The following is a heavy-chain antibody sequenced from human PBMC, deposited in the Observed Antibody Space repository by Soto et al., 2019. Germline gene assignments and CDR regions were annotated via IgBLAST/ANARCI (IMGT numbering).Heavy chain of an antibody. CDR1: GGSFSGYY. CDR2: INHSGST. D-gene: IGHD3-22*01. Sequence: SETLSLTCAVYGGSFSGYYRIWIRQPPGKGLEWIGEINHSGSTKYNPSLKSRVTISVDTSKNQFSLKLSSVTAADTAVYYCASPSRFDSSGYYFDSWGQGTQVTVSS. V-gene: IGHV4-34*01. J-gene: IGHJ4*02. CDR3: ASPSRFDSSGYYFDS.